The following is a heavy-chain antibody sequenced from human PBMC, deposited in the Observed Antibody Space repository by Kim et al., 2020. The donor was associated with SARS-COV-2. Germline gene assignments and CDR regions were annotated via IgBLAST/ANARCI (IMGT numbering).Heavy chain of an antibody. D-gene: IGHD2-15*01. CDR1: EFTFSSYA. V-gene: IGHV3-23*01. J-gene: IGHJ4*02. CDR3: AKDPSCGGDACYSIFDY. Sequence: GGSLRLSCAASEFTFSSYAMSWVRQAPGKGLEWVSIISGSGGSTFYADPVKGRFTISRDNSKNKLYLQMNSLRAEDTAVYYGAKDPSCGGDACYSIFDYWGRGTLVTVST. CDR2: ISGSGGST.